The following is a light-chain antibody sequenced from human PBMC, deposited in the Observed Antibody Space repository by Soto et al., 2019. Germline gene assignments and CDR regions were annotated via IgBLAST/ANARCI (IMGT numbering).Light chain of an antibody. CDR2: GAS. Sequence: EIVLTQSPGTLSLSPGERATLSCRASQSVSSSYLAWYQQKPGQAPRLLISGASIRATGIPDRFSGSGSGTAFTLTISRLEPEDFAVYYCQQYGSSPLTFGGGTKVEIK. J-gene: IGKJ4*01. CDR1: QSVSSSY. CDR3: QQYGSSPLT. V-gene: IGKV3-20*01.